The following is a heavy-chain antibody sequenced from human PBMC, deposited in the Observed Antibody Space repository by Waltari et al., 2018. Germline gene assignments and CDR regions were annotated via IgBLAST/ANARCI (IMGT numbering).Heavy chain of an antibody. V-gene: IGHV4-38-2*01. J-gene: IGHJ4*02. CDR2: IYPSGGT. Sequence: QVQLQESGPGLVKPSETLSLTCAVSGYSISSGYYWGWIRQPPGKGLEWIGSIYPSGGTYYNPSLKMRVTIAVDTSKNQFSLKLSSVTAADTAVYYCARRRSGGSELDYWGQGTLVTVSS. CDR3: ARRRSGGSELDY. CDR1: GYSISSGYY. D-gene: IGHD2-15*01.